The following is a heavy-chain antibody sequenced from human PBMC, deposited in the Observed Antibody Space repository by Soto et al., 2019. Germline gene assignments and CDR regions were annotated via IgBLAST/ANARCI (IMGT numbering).Heavy chain of an antibody. V-gene: IGHV1-3*01. Sequence: ASVKVSCKASGYIFSTYTMHWVRQAPGQRLEWMGWINAANGNTKYSQNFQGRVTISRDTSASTAYLELSSLRSEDAAVYYCARVSFETSGYADYWGQGTLVTVSS. CDR2: INAANGNT. J-gene: IGHJ4*02. D-gene: IGHD3-22*01. CDR1: GYIFSTYT. CDR3: ARVSFETSGYADY.